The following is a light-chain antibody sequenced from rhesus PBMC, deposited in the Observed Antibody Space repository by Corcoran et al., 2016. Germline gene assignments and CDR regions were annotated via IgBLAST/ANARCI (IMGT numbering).Light chain of an antibody. CDR1: QDISSS. Sequence: DIQMSQSPSSLSASVGDRVTITCRASQDISSSSNWYQQNPGKAPKLLIFYANTLATGVPSRFSGSGSGTDFTLTISNLQPEDFATYYCQQGNSNPRTFGQGTKVEIK. V-gene: IGKV1-32*02. J-gene: IGKJ1*01. CDR3: QQGNSNPRT. CDR2: YAN.